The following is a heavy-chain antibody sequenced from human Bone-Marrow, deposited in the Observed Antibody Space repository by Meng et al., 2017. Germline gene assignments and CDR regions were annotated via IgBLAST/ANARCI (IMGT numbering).Heavy chain of an antibody. J-gene: IGHJ4*02. D-gene: IGHD6-19*01. V-gene: IGHV4-4*02. Sequence: QLRAPGSVPGLGEPSGDLFLTCGVSGASVSAGYWWTWVRQPPGKGLEWIGEFHHSGTTNYNPSLRSRVTISVDTSKNQFSLRLTSVTAADTAVYYCAASPGWWRIDSWGQGTLVTVSS. CDR2: FHHSGTT. CDR1: GASVSAGYW. CDR3: AASPGWWRIDS.